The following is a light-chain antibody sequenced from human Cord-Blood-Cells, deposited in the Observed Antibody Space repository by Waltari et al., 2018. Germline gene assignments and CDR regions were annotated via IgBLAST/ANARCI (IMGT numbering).Light chain of an antibody. Sequence: QSALTQPASVSGSPGQSITISCTGTSSDVGRYNLVSWYQQHPGKAPKLILYEGSKRPSGVSNRFSGSKSGNTASLTISGLQAEDEADYYCCSYAGSSTFVVFGGGTKLTVL. CDR3: CSYAGSSTFVV. V-gene: IGLV2-23*03. CDR2: EGS. J-gene: IGLJ2*01. CDR1: SSDVGRYNL.